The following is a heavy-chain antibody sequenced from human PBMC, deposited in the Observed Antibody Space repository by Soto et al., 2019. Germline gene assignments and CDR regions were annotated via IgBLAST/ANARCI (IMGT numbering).Heavy chain of an antibody. CDR3: ARGIGDIVVVPAAQSNYYYYMDV. CDR2: IIPILGIA. J-gene: IGHJ6*03. CDR1: GGTFSSYT. V-gene: IGHV1-69*02. Sequence: QVQLVQSGAEVKKPGSSVKVSCKASGGTFSSYTISWVRQAPGQGLEWMGRIIPILGIANYAQKFQGRGTITAYKSTSTAYMELRSLRSEDTAVYYCARGIGDIVVVPAAQSNYYYYMDVWGKGTTVTVSS. D-gene: IGHD2-2*01.